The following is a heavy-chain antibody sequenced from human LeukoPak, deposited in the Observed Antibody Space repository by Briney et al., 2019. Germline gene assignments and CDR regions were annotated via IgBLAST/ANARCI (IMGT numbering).Heavy chain of an antibody. D-gene: IGHD2-21*02. J-gene: IGHJ5*02. V-gene: IGHV3-23*01. CDR2: ISGSGGTT. Sequence: GGSLRLSCAATGFTFSSYAMSWVRQAPGKGLEWVSAISGSGGTTYDADSVKGRFTISRDNYKNKLFLQMNSLRAEDTALYYCAKGYCASFTCYSRFDPWGQGTLVTVSS. CDR3: AKGYCASFTCYSRFDP. CDR1: GFTFSSYA.